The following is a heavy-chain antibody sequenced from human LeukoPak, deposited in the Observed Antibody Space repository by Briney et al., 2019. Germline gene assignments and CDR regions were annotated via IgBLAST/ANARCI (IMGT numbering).Heavy chain of an antibody. J-gene: IGHJ5*02. D-gene: IGHD1-1*01. CDR1: AGSTNSYY. CDR3: ASGGSTGTYINWLDP. Sequence: PSETLSLTSTVAAGSTNSYYWSWIRQPPGKGLEWIGYIYYSGSTNYNPSLKSRVTISVDTSKNQFSLKLRSVTAADTAVYYCASGGSTGTYINWLDPWGQGTLVTVSS. CDR2: IYYSGST. V-gene: IGHV4-59*01.